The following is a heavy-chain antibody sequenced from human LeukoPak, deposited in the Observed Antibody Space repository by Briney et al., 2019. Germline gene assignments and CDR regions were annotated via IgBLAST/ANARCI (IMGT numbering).Heavy chain of an antibody. CDR3: AKGTIDY. D-gene: IGHD3/OR15-3a*01. J-gene: IGHJ4*02. CDR2: IWYDGSNK. Sequence: PGGSLRLSCAASGFTFSSYGMHWVRQAPGKGLEWVAVIWYDGSNKYYADSVKGRFTISRDNSKNTLYLQMNSLGAEDTAGYYCAKGTIDYWGQGTLVTVSS. V-gene: IGHV3-33*06. CDR1: GFTFSSYG.